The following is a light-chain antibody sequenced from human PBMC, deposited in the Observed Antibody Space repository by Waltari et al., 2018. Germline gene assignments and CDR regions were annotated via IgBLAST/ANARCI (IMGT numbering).Light chain of an antibody. CDR2: GAS. CDR1: QSLGTN. CDR3: QQYNNWPLYT. J-gene: IGKJ2*01. V-gene: IGKV3-15*01. Sequence: ETVMTPSPATLSVSPGGRATLSCSASQSLGTNLAWYQQKPGQAPRLLIYGASSRATGVPARFSGSGSGTDFTLTISSLQSEDFVVYYCQQYNNWPLYTFGQGTKLEI.